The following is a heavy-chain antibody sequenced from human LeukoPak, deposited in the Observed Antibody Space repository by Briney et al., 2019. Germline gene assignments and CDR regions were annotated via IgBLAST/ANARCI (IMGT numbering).Heavy chain of an antibody. CDR1: GGSFSGYY. J-gene: IGHJ4*02. D-gene: IGHD2-2*01. Sequence: SETLSLTCAVYGGSFSGYYWSWIRQPPGKGLEWIGDISHSGSTNYNPSLKSRVTISVDTSKNQFSLNLSSVTAADTAVYYCARHMRYCSSTSCYSPYYFDYWGQGTLVTVSS. CDR2: ISHSGST. CDR3: ARHMRYCSSTSCYSPYYFDY. V-gene: IGHV4-34*01.